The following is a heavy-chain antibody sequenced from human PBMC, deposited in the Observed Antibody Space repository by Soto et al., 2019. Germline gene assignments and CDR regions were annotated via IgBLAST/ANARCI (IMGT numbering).Heavy chain of an antibody. CDR1: GYSFTSYW. CDR3: ASPSLARGVSDSYYGMDV. D-gene: IGHD2-8*01. Sequence: GASLKISCKGSGYSFTSYWISWVRQMPGKGLEWMGRIDPSDSYTNYSPSFQGHVTISADKSISTAYLQWSSLKASDTAMYYCASPSLARGVSDSYYGMDVWGQGTTVNVSS. V-gene: IGHV5-10-1*01. CDR2: IDPSDSYT. J-gene: IGHJ6*02.